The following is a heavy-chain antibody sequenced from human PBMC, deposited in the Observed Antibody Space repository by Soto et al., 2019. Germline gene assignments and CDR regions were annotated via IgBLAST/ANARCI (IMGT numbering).Heavy chain of an antibody. J-gene: IGHJ4*02. V-gene: IGHV3-11*01. Sequence: QVQLVESGGGLVKPGGSLRLSCAASGFMFSDHYMSWIRQAPGKGLEWVSYISSSGSTIHYADSVKGRFTISRDNAKNSLYLQMHSLRAEDTAVYSCARESFGDHDFDYWGQGMLVAVSS. D-gene: IGHD3-16*01. CDR3: ARESFGDHDFDY. CDR2: ISSSGSTI. CDR1: GFMFSDHY.